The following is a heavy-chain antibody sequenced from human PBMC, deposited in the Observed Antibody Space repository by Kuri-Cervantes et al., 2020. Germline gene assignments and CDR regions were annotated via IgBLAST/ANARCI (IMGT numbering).Heavy chain of an antibody. CDR3: TKEGTTVTPYFDY. J-gene: IGHJ4*01. CDR2: IKQDGSEK. V-gene: IGHV3-7*01. CDR1: GFTFSSYA. D-gene: IGHD4-17*01. Sequence: GESLKISCAASGFTFSSYAMSWVRQAPGKGLEWVANIKQDGSEKYYVDSVKGRFTISRDNAKNSLYLQMNSLRAEDTAVYYCTKEGTTVTPYFDYWGQGTLVTVSS.